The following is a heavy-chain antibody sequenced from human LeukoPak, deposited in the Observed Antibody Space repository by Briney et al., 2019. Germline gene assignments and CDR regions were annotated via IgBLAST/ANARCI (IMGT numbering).Heavy chain of an antibody. CDR2: IYYSGST. D-gene: IGHD5-12*01. Sequence: SETLSLTCTVSGGSVSSYYWSWIRQPPGKGLEWIGYIYYSGSTNYNPSLKSRVTISVDTSKNQFSLKLSSVTAADTAVYYCAREDSGYDAFDIWGQGTMVTVSS. CDR3: AREDSGYDAFDI. J-gene: IGHJ3*02. V-gene: IGHV4-59*02. CDR1: GGSVSSYY.